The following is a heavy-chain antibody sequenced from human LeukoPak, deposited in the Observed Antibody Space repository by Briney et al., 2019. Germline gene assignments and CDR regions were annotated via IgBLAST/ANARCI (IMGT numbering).Heavy chain of an antibody. CDR1: GFTFSSYG. Sequence: GGSLRLSCAASGFTFSSYGMHWVRQAPGKGLEWVAFIRYDGSNKYYADSVKGRFTISRDNSKNTLYLQMNSLRAEDTAIYYCAKDADYYYGSGNSMDVWGKGTTVTVSS. CDR3: AKDADYYYGSGNSMDV. V-gene: IGHV3-30*02. J-gene: IGHJ6*03. CDR2: IRYDGSNK. D-gene: IGHD3-10*01.